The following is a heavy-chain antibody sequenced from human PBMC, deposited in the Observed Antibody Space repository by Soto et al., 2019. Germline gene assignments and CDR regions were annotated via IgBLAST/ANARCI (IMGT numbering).Heavy chain of an antibody. J-gene: IGHJ4*02. Sequence: QVQLQQWGAGLSKPSETLSLTCAVSGGSFSGYYWSWSRQPPGKGLEWIGEIDHSGGTNYNPSLKSRVTISVDTSKNQFALKLSSVTAAYTAVYYCARGRLGGAAIWGQGTLVTVSS. CDR2: IDHSGGT. D-gene: IGHD3-16*01. CDR1: GGSFSGYY. V-gene: IGHV4-34*01. CDR3: ARGRLGGAAI.